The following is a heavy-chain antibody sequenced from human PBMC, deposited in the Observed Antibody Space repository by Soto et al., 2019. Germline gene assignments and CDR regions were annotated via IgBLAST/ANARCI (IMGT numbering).Heavy chain of an antibody. Sequence: PSETLSLTCAVYGGSFSGYYWSWIRQPPGKGLEWIGEINHSGSTNYNPSLKSRVTISVDTSKNQFSLKLSSVTAADTAVYYCARGDAGSTVTTFDYWGQGTLVTVSS. J-gene: IGHJ4*02. V-gene: IGHV4-34*01. D-gene: IGHD4-17*01. CDR2: INHSGST. CDR1: GGSFSGYY. CDR3: ARGDAGSTVTTFDY.